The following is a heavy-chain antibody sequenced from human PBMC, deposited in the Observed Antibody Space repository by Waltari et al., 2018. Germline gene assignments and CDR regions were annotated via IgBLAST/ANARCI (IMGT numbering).Heavy chain of an antibody. J-gene: IGHJ4*02. CDR1: GFTFSSYS. CDR2: ISDSSSYI. CDR3: ARDFDYYDSSGGTVVDY. D-gene: IGHD3-22*01. V-gene: IGHV3-21*01. Sequence: EVQLVESGGGLVKPGGSLRLSCAASGFTFSSYSMNWVRQAPGKGLEGVSSISDSSSYIYYADSVKGRFTISRDNAKNSLYLQMNSLRAEDTAVYYCARDFDYYDSSGGTVVDYWGQGTLVTVSS.